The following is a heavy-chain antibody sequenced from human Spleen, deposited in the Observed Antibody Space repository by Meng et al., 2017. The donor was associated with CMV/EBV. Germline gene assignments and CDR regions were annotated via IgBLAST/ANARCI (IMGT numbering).Heavy chain of an antibody. D-gene: IGHD2-2*01. V-gene: IGHV1-46*01. J-gene: IGHJ4*02. CDR3: ARAQTPSGIVVVPAAIGGGIDY. Sequence: ASVKVSCKASGYTFTSYYIHWVRQAPGQGLEWMGIINPSGGSTSYAQKFQGRVTMTRDTSTSTVYMELSSLRSEDTAVYYCARAQTPSGIVVVPAAIGGGIDYWGQGTLVTVSS. CDR1: GYTFTSYY. CDR2: INPSGGST.